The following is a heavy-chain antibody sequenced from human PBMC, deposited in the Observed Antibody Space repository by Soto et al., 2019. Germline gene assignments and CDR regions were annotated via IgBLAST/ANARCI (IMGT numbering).Heavy chain of an antibody. D-gene: IGHD6-13*01. CDR3: AKDHSSSGLGFDY. V-gene: IGHV3-30*18. CDR2: ISYDGSNK. J-gene: IGHJ4*02. Sequence: GGSLRLSCAASGFTFSSYGMHWVRQAPGKGLEWVAVISYDGSNKYYADSVKGRFTISRDNSKNTLYLQMNSLRAGDTAVYYCAKDHSSSGLGFDYWGQGTLVTVSS. CDR1: GFTFSSYG.